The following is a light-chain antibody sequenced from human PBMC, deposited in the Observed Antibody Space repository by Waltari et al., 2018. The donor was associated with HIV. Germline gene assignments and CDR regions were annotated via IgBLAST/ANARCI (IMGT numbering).Light chain of an antibody. V-gene: IGLV2-23*01. CDR2: EGS. Sequence: QSALTQPAPVSGSPGQSITISCTGTSSVVGSYNLFSWYQQHPGKAPKLMIYEGSKRPSGVSNRFSGSKSGNTASLTISGLQAEDEADYYCCSYAGSSNVVFGGGTKLTVL. CDR1: SSVVGSYNL. J-gene: IGLJ2*01. CDR3: CSYAGSSNVV.